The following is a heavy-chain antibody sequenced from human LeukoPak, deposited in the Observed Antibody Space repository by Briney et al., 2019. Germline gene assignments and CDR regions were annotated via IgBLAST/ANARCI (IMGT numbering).Heavy chain of an antibody. CDR3: AKDLLGGYRISSHVFDY. CDR2: IWYDGSNK. V-gene: IGHV3-33*06. J-gene: IGHJ4*02. Sequence: GGSLRLSCAASGFTFSSYGMHWVRQAPGKGLEWVAVIWYDGSNKYYADSVKGRFTISRDNSKNTLYLQMNSLRAEDTAVYYCAKDLLGGYRISSHVFDYWGQRTLVTVSS. CDR1: GFTFSSYG. D-gene: IGHD1-14*01.